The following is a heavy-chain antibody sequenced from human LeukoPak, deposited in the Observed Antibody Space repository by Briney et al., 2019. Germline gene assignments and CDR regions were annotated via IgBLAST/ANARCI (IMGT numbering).Heavy chain of an antibody. CDR1: GGSISSSSYY. CDR2: IYYSGST. J-gene: IGHJ4*02. D-gene: IGHD6-13*01. CDR3: ARGIAAAGTKGDY. V-gene: IGHV4-39*07. Sequence: SETLFLTCTVSGGSISSSSYYWGWIRQPPGKGLEWIGSIYYSGSTYYNPSLKSRVTISVDTSKNQFSLKLSSVTAADTAVYYCARGIAAAGTKGDYWGQGTLVTVSS.